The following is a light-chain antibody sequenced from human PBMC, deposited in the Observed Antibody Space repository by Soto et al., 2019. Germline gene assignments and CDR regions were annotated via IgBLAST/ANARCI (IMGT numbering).Light chain of an antibody. CDR1: ESVDFH. J-gene: IGKJ5*01. Sequence: EIVLTQSPWTLSLSPFERATLSFRASESVDFHLAWYQQKPGQAPRLLIYDASVRATGTPARFSGSGSGTAFTLTISSLEPEDFALYYCQQRSTWPTFGQGTRLEIK. CDR3: QQRSTWPT. CDR2: DAS. V-gene: IGKV3-11*01.